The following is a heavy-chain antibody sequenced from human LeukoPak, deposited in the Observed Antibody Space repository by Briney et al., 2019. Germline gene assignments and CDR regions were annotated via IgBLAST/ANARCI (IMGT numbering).Heavy chain of an antibody. CDR2: INPNSGGT. CDR3: ARGDYYYYYMDV. V-gene: IGHV1-2*02. CDR1: GYTFTDYY. J-gene: IGHJ6*03. Sequence: ASVKVSCKASGYTFTDYYMHWVRQAPGQGLEWMGWINPNSGGTHYAQKFQGRVTMTRNTSISTAYMELSSLRSEDTAVYYCARGDYYYYYMDVWGKGTTVTISS.